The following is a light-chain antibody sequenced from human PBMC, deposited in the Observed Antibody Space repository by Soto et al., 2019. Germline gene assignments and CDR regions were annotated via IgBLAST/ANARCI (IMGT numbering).Light chain of an antibody. Sequence: QSVLTQPPSASGTPGHRVTLSCSGASSNIGSTTVSWYQHAPGTAPKLLIFSNEQRPSGVPDRFSGSVSGTSASLAISGLQSDDEADSYCAAWDDSLHGFLFGTGTKVTV. V-gene: IGLV1-44*01. CDR3: AAWDDSLHGFL. CDR1: SSNIGSTT. CDR2: SNE. J-gene: IGLJ1*01.